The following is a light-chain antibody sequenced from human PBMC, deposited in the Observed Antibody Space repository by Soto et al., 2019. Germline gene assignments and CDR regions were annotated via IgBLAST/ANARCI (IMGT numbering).Light chain of an antibody. Sequence: EIVLTQSPGTLSLSPGERVALSCRVSQSVSNNYLAWYQQKPGQAPRLLMYVASSRASGIPDRFSGSGSGTDFTLTISRLEPEDSAVYYCQQHGSSPYTFGQGTKLEIK. V-gene: IGKV3-20*01. CDR3: QQHGSSPYT. J-gene: IGKJ2*01. CDR2: VAS. CDR1: QSVSNNY.